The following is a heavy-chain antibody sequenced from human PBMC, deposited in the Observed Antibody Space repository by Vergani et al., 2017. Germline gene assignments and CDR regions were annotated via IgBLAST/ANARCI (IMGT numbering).Heavy chain of an antibody. CDR2: VDPEDGET. J-gene: IGHJ4*02. CDR3: ARGRKNYYDSLCFDY. CDR1: GYTLTELS. V-gene: IGHV1-24*01. Sequence: QVQLVQSGAEVKKPGASVKVSCKVSGYTLTELSMHWVRQAPGKGLEWMGLVDPEDGETIYAEKFQGRVTITADTSPDTAYMELSSLRAEDTAVYYCARGRKNYYDSLCFDYWGQGTLVTVSS. D-gene: IGHD3-22*01.